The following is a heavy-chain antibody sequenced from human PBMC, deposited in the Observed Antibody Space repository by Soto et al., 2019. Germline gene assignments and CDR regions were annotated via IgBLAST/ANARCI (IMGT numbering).Heavy chain of an antibody. CDR1: GYSFTGYY. Sequence: ASVKVSCKASGYSFTGYYMHWVRQAPGQGLEWMGWINPNSGGTNYAQKFQGWVTMTRDTSISTAYMELSRLRSDDTAVYYCARESYYYDRRGSETDDYWGQGTLVTVFS. V-gene: IGHV1-2*04. D-gene: IGHD3-22*01. CDR3: ARESYYYDRRGSETDDY. J-gene: IGHJ4*02. CDR2: INPNSGGT.